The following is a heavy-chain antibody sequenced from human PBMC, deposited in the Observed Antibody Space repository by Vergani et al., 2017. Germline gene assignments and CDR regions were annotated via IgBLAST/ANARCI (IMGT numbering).Heavy chain of an antibody. D-gene: IGHD2-2*01. V-gene: IGHV4-61*02. CDR3: ARGRGIVVVPAASSYGMDV. CDR2: IYTSGST. Sequence: QVQLQESGPGLVRPSETLSLTCSVSGTSVSSGTHYWNWIRQPADKTLEWIGRIYTSGSTDYNPSLKSRVTLSVDTSKNQLSLRMTSVTAADTAVYYCARGRGIVVVPAASSYGMDVWGQGTTVTVSS. J-gene: IGHJ6*02. CDR1: GTSVSSGTHY.